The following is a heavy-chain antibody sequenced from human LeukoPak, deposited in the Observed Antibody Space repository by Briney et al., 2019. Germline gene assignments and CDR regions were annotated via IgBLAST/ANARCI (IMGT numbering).Heavy chain of an antibody. CDR3: ARVAPQEYYFDY. CDR1: GGSISSHY. Sequence: SETLSLTCTVAGGSISSHYWTWIRQPPGKGLEWIGYVYYSGSTNYNPSLKSRVTISVDTSKKQFSLKLSSVTAADTAVYFCARVAPQEYYFDYWGQGNLVTVSS. V-gene: IGHV4-59*11. CDR2: VYYSGST. J-gene: IGHJ4*02.